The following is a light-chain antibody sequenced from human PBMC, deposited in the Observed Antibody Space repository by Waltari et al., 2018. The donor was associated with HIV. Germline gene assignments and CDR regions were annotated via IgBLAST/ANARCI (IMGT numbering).Light chain of an antibody. CDR2: GAS. V-gene: IGKV3-20*01. CDR1: QSVSSSY. J-gene: IGKJ1*01. CDR3: QQYGSSPQWT. Sequence: PGTLSLSPGERATLSCRASQSVSSSYLAWYQQKPGQAPRLLIYGASSRATGIPDRFSGSGSGTDFTLTISRLEPEDFAVYYCQQYGSSPQWTFGQGTKVEIK.